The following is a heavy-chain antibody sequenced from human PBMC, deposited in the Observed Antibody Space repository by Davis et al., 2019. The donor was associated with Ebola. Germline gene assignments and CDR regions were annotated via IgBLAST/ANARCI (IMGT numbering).Heavy chain of an antibody. J-gene: IGHJ4*02. Sequence: PEGSLRLSCAASGFTFSSYGMHWVRQAPGKGLEWVAVISYDGSNKYYADSVKGRFTISRDNSKNTLYLQMNSLRAEDTAVYYCAYLGATTPFDYWGQGTLVTVSS. CDR1: GFTFSSYG. V-gene: IGHV3-30*03. CDR2: ISYDGSNK. CDR3: AYLGATTPFDY. D-gene: IGHD1-26*01.